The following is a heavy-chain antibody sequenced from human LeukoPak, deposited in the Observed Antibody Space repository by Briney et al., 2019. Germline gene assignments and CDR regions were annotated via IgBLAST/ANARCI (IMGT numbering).Heavy chain of an antibody. D-gene: IGHD2-2*03. J-gene: IGHJ6*03. CDR3: ASEGLGSYYYYYYMDV. CDR2: IYYSGST. CDR1: GGSISSYY. V-gene: IGHV4-39*01. Sequence: PSETLSLTCTVSGGSISSYYWGWIRQPPGKGLEWIGSIYYSGSTYYNPSLKSRVTISVDTSKNQFSLKLSSVTAADTAVYYCASEGLGSYYYYYYMDVWGKGTTVTISS.